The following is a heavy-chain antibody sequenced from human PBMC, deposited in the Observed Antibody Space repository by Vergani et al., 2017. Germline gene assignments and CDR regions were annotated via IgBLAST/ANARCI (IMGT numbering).Heavy chain of an antibody. J-gene: IGHJ6*03. CDR1: GYTFTGYY. Sequence: QVKLVQSGAEVKKPGASVKVSCKASGYTFTGYYMHWVRQAPGQGLEWMGWINPNSGGTNNAQKFQGRVTMTRDTSISTAYMELSRLRSDDTAVYYCARDQHVPAAGGGYYYYYMDVWGKGP. CDR3: ARDQHVPAAGGGYYYYYMDV. D-gene: IGHD2-2*01. CDR2: INPNSGGT. V-gene: IGHV1-2*02.